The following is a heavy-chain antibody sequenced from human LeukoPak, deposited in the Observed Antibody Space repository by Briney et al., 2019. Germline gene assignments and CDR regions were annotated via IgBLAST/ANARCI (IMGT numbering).Heavy chain of an antibody. CDR1: GGSMSSYY. CDR3: ARGRFDIVSGYYADY. J-gene: IGHJ4*02. D-gene: IGHD3-9*01. Sequence: SETLSLTCTVSGGSMSSYYWNWIRQPTGKGLEWIAYIYYSGTTNYNPSLKSRVTISVDASRKHFSLKLTSVTAADTAVYYCARGRFDIVSGYYADYWGQGTLVTVSS. V-gene: IGHV4-59*01. CDR2: IYYSGTT.